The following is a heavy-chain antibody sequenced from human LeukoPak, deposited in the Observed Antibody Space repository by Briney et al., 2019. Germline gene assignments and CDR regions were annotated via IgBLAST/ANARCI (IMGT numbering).Heavy chain of an antibody. Sequence: SETLSLTCSVSGGSILYNCWSWIRQPPGKGLEWIASVCYSATANYNSSLQSRVTLSVDSSKSQFSLKLSSVTAADTAVYYCARQGEVVSQLQSYWFDPWGQGTLVAVSS. D-gene: IGHD2-2*01. CDR3: ARQGEVVSQLQSYWFDP. CDR1: GGSILYNC. V-gene: IGHV4-59*08. J-gene: IGHJ5*02. CDR2: VCYSATA.